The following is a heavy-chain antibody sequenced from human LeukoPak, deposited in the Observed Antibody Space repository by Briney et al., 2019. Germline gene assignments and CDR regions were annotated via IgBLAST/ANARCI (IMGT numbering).Heavy chain of an antibody. V-gene: IGHV4-39*07. CDR3: ARGVLRFLEWLLTGLYFDY. Sequence: SETLSLTCTVSGGSISSSSYYWGWIRQPPGKGLEWIGSIYYSGSTYYNPSLRSRVTMSVDTSKNQFSLKLSSVTAADTAVYYCARGVLRFLEWLLTGLYFDYWGQGTLVTVSS. J-gene: IGHJ4*02. CDR1: GGSISSSSYY. CDR2: IYYSGST. D-gene: IGHD3-3*01.